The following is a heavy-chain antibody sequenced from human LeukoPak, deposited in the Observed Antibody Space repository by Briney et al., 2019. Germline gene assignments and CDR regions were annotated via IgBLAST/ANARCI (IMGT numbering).Heavy chain of an antibody. J-gene: IGHJ4*02. Sequence: ASVKVSCKTSGYTFIGYYIHWVRQAPGQGLEWMGWINPNSGATNYAQSFQGRVTVTRDTSTSTAYMELRSLISADTAVYYCARADEYRSEYYFDNWGPGTLMTVSS. D-gene: IGHD6-6*01. CDR2: INPNSGAT. CDR3: ARADEYRSEYYFDN. CDR1: GYTFIGYY. V-gene: IGHV1-2*02.